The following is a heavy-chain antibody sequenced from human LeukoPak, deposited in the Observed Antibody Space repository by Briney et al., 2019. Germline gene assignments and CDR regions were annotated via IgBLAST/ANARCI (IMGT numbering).Heavy chain of an antibody. Sequence: PGGSLRLSCAASGFTFDDYGMSWVRQAPGKGLEWVSGINWNGGSTGYADSVKGRFTISRDNAKNSLYLQMNSLRAEDTALYYCAKAVGAPDAFDIWGQGTMVTVSS. J-gene: IGHJ3*02. D-gene: IGHD1-26*01. CDR3: AKAVGAPDAFDI. CDR2: INWNGGST. CDR1: GFTFDDYG. V-gene: IGHV3-20*04.